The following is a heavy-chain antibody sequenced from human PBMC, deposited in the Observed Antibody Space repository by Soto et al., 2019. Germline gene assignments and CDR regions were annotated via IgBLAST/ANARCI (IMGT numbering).Heavy chain of an antibody. J-gene: IGHJ4*02. CDR3: ARDKITGLFDY. D-gene: IGHD2-8*02. V-gene: IGHV4-59*01. Sequence: PSETLSLTCTVSGGSISSYYWNWIRQPPGKGLEWIGDIYYGGGTNYNPSLKSRVTLSVDTSKNQFSLKLSSVTAADTAVYYCARDKITGLFDYWGQGTLVTVSS. CDR1: GGSISSYY. CDR2: IYYGGGT.